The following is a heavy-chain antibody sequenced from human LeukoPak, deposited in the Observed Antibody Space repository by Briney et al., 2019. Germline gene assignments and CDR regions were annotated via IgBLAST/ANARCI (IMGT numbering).Heavy chain of an antibody. J-gene: IGHJ4*02. CDR3: ARDRAWNYFDY. D-gene: IGHD3-3*01. CDR1: GLTFSSFG. CDR2: ISNDGSRK. V-gene: IGHV3-30*03. Sequence: PGGSLRLSCAASGLTFSSFGMHWVRQAPGKGLEWVAIISNDGSRKYYAHSVEGRFTISRDNSKNTLYLQMDSLRAEDTAVYYCARDRAWNYFDYWGQRTLVTVSS.